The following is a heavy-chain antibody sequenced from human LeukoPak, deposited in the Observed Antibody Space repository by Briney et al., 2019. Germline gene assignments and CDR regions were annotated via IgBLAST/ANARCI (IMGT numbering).Heavy chain of an antibody. Sequence: SETLSLTCTVSGGSISSYYWSWIRQPPGKGLEWIGFIYYSGSTNYNPSLKSRVTISVDTSRNQFSLKLSSVTAADTAVYYCARAFDRYYDSSGLTYWGQGTLVTVST. J-gene: IGHJ4*02. CDR3: ARAFDRYYDSSGLTY. CDR1: GGSISSYY. D-gene: IGHD3-22*01. V-gene: IGHV4-59*01. CDR2: IYYSGST.